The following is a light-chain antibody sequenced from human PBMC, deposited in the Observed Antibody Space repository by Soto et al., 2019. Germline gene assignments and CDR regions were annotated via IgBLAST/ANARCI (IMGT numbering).Light chain of an antibody. Sequence: EIVLTQPPGTLSLSPGERATLSCRASQSVSSSYLAWYQQKPGQAPRPLIYGASSRAIGIPDRFSGSGSGTDFTLTISRLEPEDFAVYYCQQYGSSPWTVGQGTKVDIK. CDR2: GAS. V-gene: IGKV3-20*01. J-gene: IGKJ1*01. CDR1: QSVSSSY. CDR3: QQYGSSPWT.